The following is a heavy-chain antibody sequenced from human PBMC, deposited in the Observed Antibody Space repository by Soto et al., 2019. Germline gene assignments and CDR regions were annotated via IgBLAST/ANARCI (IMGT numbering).Heavy chain of an antibody. V-gene: IGHV3-9*01. Sequence: GGSLRLSCAASGFTFDDYAMHWVRQAPGKGLEWVSGISWNSGSIGYADSVKGRFTISRDNAKNSLYLQMNSLRAEDTALYYCAKDMSSSWSIGWFDPWGQGTLVTVSS. D-gene: IGHD6-13*01. CDR3: AKDMSSSWSIGWFDP. CDR1: GFTFDDYA. CDR2: ISWNSGSI. J-gene: IGHJ5*02.